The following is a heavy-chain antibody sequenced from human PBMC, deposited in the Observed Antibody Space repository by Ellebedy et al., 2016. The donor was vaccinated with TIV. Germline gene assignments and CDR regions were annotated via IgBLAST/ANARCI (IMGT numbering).Heavy chain of an antibody. D-gene: IGHD2-21*02. CDR3: AKVLTENCGGDCAEYFQH. CDR2: ISGSGGST. Sequence: GGSLRLXXAASGFTVSSNYMSWVRQAPGKGLEWVSAISGSGGSTYYADSVKGRFTISRDNSKNTLYLQMNSLRAEDTAVYYCAKVLTENCGGDCAEYFQHWGQGTLVTVSS. CDR1: GFTVSSNY. J-gene: IGHJ1*01. V-gene: IGHV3-23*01.